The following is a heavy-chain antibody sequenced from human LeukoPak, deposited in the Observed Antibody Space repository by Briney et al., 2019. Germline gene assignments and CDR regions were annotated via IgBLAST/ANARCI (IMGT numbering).Heavy chain of an antibody. J-gene: IGHJ4*02. V-gene: IGHV3-7*02. D-gene: IGHD6-19*01. Sequence: PGGSLRPSCAASGFTFSSYWMSWVRQAPGKGLEWVANIKEDGSEKYYVGSVKGRFTISRDNAKNSLYLQMNSLRAEDTAVYYCATSSGWYRFFDYWGQGTLVTVSS. CDR2: IKEDGSEK. CDR1: GFTFSSYW. CDR3: ATSSGWYRFFDY.